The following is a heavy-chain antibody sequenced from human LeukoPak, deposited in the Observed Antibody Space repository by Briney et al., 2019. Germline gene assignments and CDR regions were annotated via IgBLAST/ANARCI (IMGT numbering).Heavy chain of an antibody. D-gene: IGHD3-3*01. J-gene: IGHJ6*02. Sequence: GSRRLSFAASGFTVSCNYLSWVRPAPGKGLEWVAVIYSGGSTCYADSVKGRFTISTDNSKNTLYLQMNSLRAEDTAVYYCARDSPPSYDFGMDVWGQGTTVTVSS. CDR2: IYSGGST. V-gene: IGHV3-53*01. CDR1: GFTVSCNY. CDR3: ARDSPPSYDFGMDV.